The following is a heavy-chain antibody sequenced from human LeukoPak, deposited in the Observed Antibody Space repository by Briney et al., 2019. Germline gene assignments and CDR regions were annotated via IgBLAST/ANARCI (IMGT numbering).Heavy chain of an antibody. CDR3: ARVLSCGGDCYPNWFDP. CDR2: IYHSGST. J-gene: IGHJ5*02. D-gene: IGHD2-21*01. V-gene: IGHV4-38-2*02. CDR1: GYSISSGYY. Sequence: SETLSLTCTVSGYSISSGYYWGWIRQPPGKGLEWIGSIYHSGSTYYNPSLKSRVTISVDTSKNQFSLKLSSVTAADTAVYYCARVLSCGGDCYPNWFDPRGQGTLVTVSS.